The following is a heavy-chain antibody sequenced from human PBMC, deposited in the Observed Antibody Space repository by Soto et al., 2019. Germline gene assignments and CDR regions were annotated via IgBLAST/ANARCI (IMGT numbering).Heavy chain of an antibody. J-gene: IGHJ3*02. D-gene: IGHD3-22*01. Sequence: QPGGSLRLSCAASGFTFSSYRMHWVRQAPGKGLVWVSRINNDGSVTNYADSVKGRFTISRDNAKSTLYLQMSSLRAEDTAVYYCARVQSAYYYDSSGHDAFDIWGQGTMVTVSS. CDR2: INNDGSVT. V-gene: IGHV3-74*01. CDR1: GFTFSSYR. CDR3: ARVQSAYYYDSSGHDAFDI.